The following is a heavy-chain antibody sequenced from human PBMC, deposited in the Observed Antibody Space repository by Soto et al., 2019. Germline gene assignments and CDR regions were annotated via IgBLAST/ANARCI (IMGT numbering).Heavy chain of an antibody. CDR3: ARAVTTRHYYYYGMDV. Sequence: QVQLVQSGAEVKKPGASVKVSCKASGYTFNSNGISWVRQAPGQGLEWMGWVSAYSGNSNYAQKFQGRVTMTTDTSTTTAFMELRSLTSDDTAVYYCARAVTTRHYYYYGMDVWGQGTTVTVSS. D-gene: IGHD4-17*01. V-gene: IGHV1-18*04. CDR1: GYTFNSNG. CDR2: VSAYSGNS. J-gene: IGHJ6*02.